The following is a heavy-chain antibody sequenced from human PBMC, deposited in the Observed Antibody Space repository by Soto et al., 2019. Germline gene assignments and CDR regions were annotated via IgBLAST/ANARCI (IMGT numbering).Heavy chain of an antibody. CDR2: INPSGGST. CDR3: ARDLYYYDSSGYFDY. J-gene: IGHJ4*02. Sequence: QVQLVQSGAEVKKPGASVKVSCKASGYTFTSYYMHWVRQAPGQGLEWMGIINPSGGSTSYAQKFQGRVTMTRDTSTSTVYMELSSLRSEDTAVYYCARDLYYYDSSGYFDYWDQGTLVTVSS. D-gene: IGHD3-22*01. V-gene: IGHV1-46*01. CDR1: GYTFTSYY.